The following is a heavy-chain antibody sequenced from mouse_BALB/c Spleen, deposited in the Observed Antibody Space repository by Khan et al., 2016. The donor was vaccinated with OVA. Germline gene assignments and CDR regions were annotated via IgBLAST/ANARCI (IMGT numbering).Heavy chain of an antibody. Sequence: QVQLQQSGAELAKPGASVKMSCKASGYTFTSYWMHWVKQRPGQGLEWIGYINPSTGYTEYNQKFKDKATLTTEQSSSTASMQLSSLTSEDSAVYYWAASILFYYSMDYWGQGTSGTVSS. CDR2: INPSTGYT. D-gene: IGHD6-1*01. CDR3: AASILFYYSMDY. V-gene: IGHV1-7*01. J-gene: IGHJ4*01. CDR1: GYTFTSYW.